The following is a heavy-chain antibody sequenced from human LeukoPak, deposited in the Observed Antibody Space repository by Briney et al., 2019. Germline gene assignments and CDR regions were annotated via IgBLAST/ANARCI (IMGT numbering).Heavy chain of an antibody. CDR2: ITSSSTDI. CDR3: ARDRQVGGYLAADY. Sequence: GGSLRLSCAASGFTFSDYSMNWVRQAPGKGLEWVSSITSSSTDIYYADSVKGRFTISRDNAKNSLYLQMNSLRAEDTAVYYCARDRQVGGYLAADYWGQGTLVTVSS. D-gene: IGHD3-22*01. CDR1: GFTFSDYS. V-gene: IGHV3-21*01. J-gene: IGHJ4*02.